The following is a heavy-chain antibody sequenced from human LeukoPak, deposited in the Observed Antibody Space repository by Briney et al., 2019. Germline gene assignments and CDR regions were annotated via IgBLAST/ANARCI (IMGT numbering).Heavy chain of an antibody. V-gene: IGHV3-74*01. CDR3: ARLTGTTGFDY. Sequence: HPGGSLRLSCAASGFTFSSSWMHWVRQVPGKGLVWVSHINRDGSSISYADSVKGRFTISRDNAKNSLFLQLNSLRADDTAVYYCARLTGTTGFDYWGQGTLVTVSS. J-gene: IGHJ4*02. CDR2: INRDGSSI. D-gene: IGHD1-1*01. CDR1: GFTFSSSW.